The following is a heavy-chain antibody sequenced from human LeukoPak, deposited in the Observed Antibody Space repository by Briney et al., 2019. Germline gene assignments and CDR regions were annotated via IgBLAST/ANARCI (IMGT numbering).Heavy chain of an antibody. Sequence: GSSVKVSCKTSGGTFSSFALSWVRLAPGQGLEWMGRIIPILDIANYAQKFQGRVTITADKSTSTAYMELSSLRSEDTAVYYCARESGLSSGFDYWGQGTLVTVSS. CDR1: GGTFSSFA. D-gene: IGHD6-19*01. V-gene: IGHV1-69*04. J-gene: IGHJ4*02. CDR2: IIPILDIA. CDR3: ARESGLSSGFDY.